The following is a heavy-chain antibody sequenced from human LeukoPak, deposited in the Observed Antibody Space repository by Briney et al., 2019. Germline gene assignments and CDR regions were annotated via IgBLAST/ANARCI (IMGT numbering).Heavy chain of an antibody. CDR2: IYTSGST. D-gene: IGHD4-17*01. Sequence: SETLSLTCIVSGGSISSYYWSWIRQPAGKGLEWIGRIYTSGSTNYNPSLKSRVTMSIDTSKNQFSLKLSSVTAADTAVYYCARDSELNYGDYFYYYYMDVWGKGTTVTISS. J-gene: IGHJ6*03. CDR3: ARDSELNYGDYFYYYYMDV. V-gene: IGHV4-4*07. CDR1: GGSISSYY.